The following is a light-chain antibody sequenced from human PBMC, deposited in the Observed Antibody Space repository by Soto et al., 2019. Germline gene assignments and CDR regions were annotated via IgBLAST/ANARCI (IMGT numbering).Light chain of an antibody. CDR3: QQYDGN. CDR1: QSINTW. J-gene: IGKJ4*01. V-gene: IGKV1-5*01. CDR2: DVS. Sequence: DIQMTQSPSTLSASVGDRVTISCRASQSINTWLAWYQRKPGKVPKLLIYDVSTLESGVPSRFSGSGSGTEFTLTISSLQPDDFATYYCQQYDGNFGGGTRVEIK.